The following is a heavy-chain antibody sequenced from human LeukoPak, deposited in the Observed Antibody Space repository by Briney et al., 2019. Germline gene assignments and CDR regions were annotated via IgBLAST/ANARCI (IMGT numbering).Heavy chain of an antibody. Sequence: HPGGSLRLSCAASGFTFSSYAMSWVRQAPGKGLEWVSAISGSGGSTYYADSVKGRFTISRDNSKNTLYLQMNSLRVEDTAVYYCARDSSMLRGPLVIYYFDFWGQGTLVTVSS. D-gene: IGHD3-10*01. J-gene: IGHJ4*02. CDR3: ARDSSMLRGPLVIYYFDF. V-gene: IGHV3-23*01. CDR2: ISGSGGST. CDR1: GFTFSSYA.